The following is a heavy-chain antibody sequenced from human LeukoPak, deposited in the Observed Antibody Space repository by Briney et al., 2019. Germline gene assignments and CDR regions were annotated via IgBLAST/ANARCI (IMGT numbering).Heavy chain of an antibody. Sequence: SQTLSLTCTVSGGSVTSGNYYWNWIRQPAGKGLEWIGRIYTNGGASYNPSLKSRVTISIDTSKNQFSLKLSSVTAADTAVYYCAREPPGYWGQGILVTVSS. V-gene: IGHV4-61*02. CDR1: GGSVTSGNYY. CDR2: IYTNGGA. J-gene: IGHJ4*02. CDR3: AREPPGY.